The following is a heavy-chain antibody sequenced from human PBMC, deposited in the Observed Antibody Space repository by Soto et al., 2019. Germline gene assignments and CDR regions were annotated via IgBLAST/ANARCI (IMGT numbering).Heavy chain of an antibody. CDR1: GFTFSSYS. J-gene: IGHJ3*02. D-gene: IGHD6-13*01. CDR2: ISSSSSYI. V-gene: IGHV3-21*01. Sequence: GGSLRLSCAASGFTFSSYSMNWVRQAPGKGLEWVSSISSSSSYIYYADSVKGRFTISRDNAKNSLYLQMNSLRAEDTAVYYCARKGIAAAGTKNAFDIWGQGTMVTVS. CDR3: ARKGIAAAGTKNAFDI.